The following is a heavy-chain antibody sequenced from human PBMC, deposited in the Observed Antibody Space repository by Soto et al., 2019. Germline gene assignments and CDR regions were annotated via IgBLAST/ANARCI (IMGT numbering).Heavy chain of an antibody. CDR1: GGSFRGYY. CDR2: SNHGGRT. J-gene: IGHJ4*02. CDR3: AGDLHGGDYGAAHY. Sequence: VQLQQWGAGLLKPSETLSLTSAVYGGSFRGYYWRWIRQPPGKGLEGVGQSNHGGRTNYNPSLKSRFTRSVDPSRNQFGLKLRSVTAADTAVYYCAGDLHGGDYGAAHYWGQGTLVTVSS. V-gene: IGHV4-34*01. D-gene: IGHD4-17*01.